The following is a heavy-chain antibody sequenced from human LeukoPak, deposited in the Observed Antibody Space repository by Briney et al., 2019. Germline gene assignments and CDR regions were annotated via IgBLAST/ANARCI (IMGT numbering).Heavy chain of an antibody. J-gene: IGHJ4*02. CDR2: ISGIGGST. Sequence: PGGSLRLSCAASGGTLNNTMTWARQPRGKGLEWVSAISGIGGSTNTADSVTGRFTISKDKSKNTLYLSMSRRTPKPPAISDCAKHVDGSVRPRVGFDHWGQGTLVTVSS. CDR3: AKHVDGSVRPRVGFDH. V-gene: IGHV3-23*01. CDR1: GGTLNNT. D-gene: IGHD4-23*01.